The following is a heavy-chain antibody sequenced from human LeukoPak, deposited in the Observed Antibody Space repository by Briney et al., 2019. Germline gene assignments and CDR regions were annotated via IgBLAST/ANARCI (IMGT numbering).Heavy chain of an antibody. J-gene: IGHJ4*02. CDR2: INTDGANT. Sequence: GGSLRLSCAASGFTFSNYGMSWARQAPGKGLECVSSINTDGANTYYEDSVKGRFSISRDNSKNTLFLQMNSLRVEDTAVYYCAKHLPNLGLDYWGQGTLVTVSS. V-gene: IGHV3-23*01. CDR3: AKHLPNLGLDY. CDR1: GFTFSNYG.